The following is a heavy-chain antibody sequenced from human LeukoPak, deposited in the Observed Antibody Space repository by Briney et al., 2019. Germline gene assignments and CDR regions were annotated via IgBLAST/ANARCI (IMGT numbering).Heavy chain of an antibody. Sequence: GSLLLSCAASGFPFNTYGMYWVRQAPGKGLEWVSYISSTSSTIYYADSVKGRFTISRDNAKNSLYLQMNSLRAEDTALYYCARGLTGVDYWGQGAQVTVSS. CDR1: GFPFNTYG. V-gene: IGHV3-48*01. CDR3: ARGLTGVDY. D-gene: IGHD7-27*01. J-gene: IGHJ4*02. CDR2: ISSTSSTI.